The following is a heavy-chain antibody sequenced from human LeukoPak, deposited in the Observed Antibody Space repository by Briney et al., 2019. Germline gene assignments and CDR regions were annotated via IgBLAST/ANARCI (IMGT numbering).Heavy chain of an antibody. CDR1: GGSISSGSYY. J-gene: IGHJ4*02. CDR3: ARATGYFDY. CDR2: IYTSGST. V-gene: IGHV4-61*02. Sequence: SETLSLTCTVSGGSISSGSYYWSWIRQPAGKGLEWIGRIYTSGSTNYNPSLKSRVTISADTSKNQFSLKLSAVTAADTAVYYCARATGYFDYWGQGTLVTVSS.